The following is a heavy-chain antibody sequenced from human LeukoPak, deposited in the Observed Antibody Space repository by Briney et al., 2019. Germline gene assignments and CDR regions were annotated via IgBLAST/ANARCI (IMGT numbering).Heavy chain of an antibody. CDR1: EFTFSSYS. D-gene: IGHD1-26*01. J-gene: IGHJ6*03. Sequence: GGSLRLSCVASEFTFSSYSMIWVRQAPGKGREWISYISNGSGNRYYADSVKGRFTISRDNAKNLLYLQMNNLRADDTAVYYCARAAKWEFYHYYMDVWGKGTTVTVSS. CDR2: ISNGSGNR. V-gene: IGHV3-48*01. CDR3: ARAAKWEFYHYYMDV.